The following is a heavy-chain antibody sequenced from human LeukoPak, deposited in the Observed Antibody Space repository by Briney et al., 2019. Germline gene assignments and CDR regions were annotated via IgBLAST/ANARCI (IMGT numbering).Heavy chain of an antibody. CDR3: ATHGSYYFDY. CDR1: GGSISSSN. J-gene: IGHJ4*02. CDR2: ISGTGSSA. Sequence: GTLSLTCAVSGGSISSSNWWSWVRQPPGKGLEWVSSISGTGSSAYYADSVKGRFIISRDHSKNTLYLQMSSLRAEDTAVYFCATHGSYYFDYWGQGTLVTVSS. D-gene: IGHD3-10*01. V-gene: IGHV3-23*01.